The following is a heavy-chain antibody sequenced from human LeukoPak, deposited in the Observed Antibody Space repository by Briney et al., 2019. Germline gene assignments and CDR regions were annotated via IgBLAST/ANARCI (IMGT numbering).Heavy chain of an antibody. CDR2: INPNDGST. CDR3: VRAPRDSSTMLDY. D-gene: IGHD6-13*01. CDR1: GYTFTTYW. J-gene: IGHJ4*02. Sequence: GASVKVSCKASGYTFTTYWIQWVRQAPGQGLEWVALINPNDGSTTYAHKFQGRVTMTRDTSTSTAYMDLSRLTSEDTAVYYCVRAPRDSSTMLDYWGQGTLVTVSS. V-gene: IGHV1-46*01.